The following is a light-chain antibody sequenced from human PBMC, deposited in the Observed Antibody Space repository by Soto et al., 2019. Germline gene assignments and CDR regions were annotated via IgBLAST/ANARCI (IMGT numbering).Light chain of an antibody. V-gene: IGKV1-39*01. CDR1: QGISTY. Sequence: IQMTQSPSSLSASVGDRFTITCRASQGISTYLNWYQQKPEKAPNLLIHAASSLQDAVPSRFSGSGSGTVFTLTISSLQSEDFATYYCHQSYSLSFPFGPGTKVDIK. J-gene: IGKJ3*01. CDR2: AAS. CDR3: HQSYSLSFP.